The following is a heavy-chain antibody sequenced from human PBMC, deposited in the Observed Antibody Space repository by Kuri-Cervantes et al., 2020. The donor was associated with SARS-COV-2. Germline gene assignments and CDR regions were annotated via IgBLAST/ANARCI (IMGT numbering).Heavy chain of an antibody. J-gene: IGHJ6*02. Sequence: ESLKISCTVSGGSVSSDDYYWIWIRQSPGKGLEWIGYIYYSGSTNYNPSLKSRVTISVDTSKNQFSLKLSSVTAADTAVYYCARGGMALGYYYYGMDVWGQGTTVTVSS. D-gene: IGHD6-13*01. CDR3: ARGGMALGYYYYGMDV. CDR1: GGSVSSDDYY. V-gene: IGHV4-61*08. CDR2: IYYSGST.